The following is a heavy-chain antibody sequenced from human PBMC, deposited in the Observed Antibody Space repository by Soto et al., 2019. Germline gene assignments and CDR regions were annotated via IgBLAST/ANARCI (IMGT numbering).Heavy chain of an antibody. J-gene: IGHJ4*02. CDR2: INHSGST. CDR1: GGSFSGYY. Sequence: QVQLQQWGAGLLKPSETLSLTCAVYGGSFSGYYWSWIRQPPGKGLEWIGEINHSGSTNYNPSLKGRVTISVDTSKNQFSLKLSSVTAADTAVYYCARASYGSGSPVYFDYWGQGTLVTVSS. CDR3: ARASYGSGSPVYFDY. V-gene: IGHV4-34*01. D-gene: IGHD3-10*01.